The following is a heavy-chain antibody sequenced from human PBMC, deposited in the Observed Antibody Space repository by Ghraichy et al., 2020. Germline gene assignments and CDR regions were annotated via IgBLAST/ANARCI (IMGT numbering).Heavy chain of an antibody. CDR1: GFTFDDYA. D-gene: IGHD2-15*01. J-gene: IGHJ6*02. CDR3: AKDISVGYYYGMDV. V-gene: IGHV3-9*01. Sequence: LSLTCAASGFTFDDYAMHWVRQAPGKGLEWVSGISWNSGSIGYADSVKGRFTISRDNAKNSLYLQMNSLRAEDTALYYCAKDISVGYYYGMDVWGQGTTVTVSS. CDR2: ISWNSGSI.